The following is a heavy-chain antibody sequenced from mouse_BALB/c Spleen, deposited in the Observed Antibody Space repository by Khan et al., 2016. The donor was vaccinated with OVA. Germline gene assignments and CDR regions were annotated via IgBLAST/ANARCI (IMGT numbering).Heavy chain of an antibody. CDR2: ISYSGTT. V-gene: IGHV3-2*02. J-gene: IGHJ4*01. Sequence: EVQLQESGPGLVKPSLSLSLTCTVAGYSITRNYACNWIRQFPGNKLEWMASISYSGTTSYNPSLKSRISITRDTSKNQFFLQLNSVTTEDTATYYCARGNYDGDALDYGGQGTSVTVSS. CDR1: GYSITRNYA. CDR3: ARGNYDGDALDY. D-gene: IGHD2-4*01.